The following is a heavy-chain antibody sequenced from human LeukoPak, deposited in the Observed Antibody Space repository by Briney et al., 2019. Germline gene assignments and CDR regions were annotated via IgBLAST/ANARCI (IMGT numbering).Heavy chain of an antibody. V-gene: IGHV3-49*04. Sequence: GGSLRLSCTASGFTFGDYAMSWVRRAPGKGLEWVGFIRSEPYGGTAEYAASVKGRFSISRDDSKRIAYVQMNSLKTEDTAVYYCARNTYSGSYFVDYWGQGTLVTVSS. CDR2: IRSEPYGGTA. CDR3: ARNTYSGSYFVDY. CDR1: GFTFGDYA. D-gene: IGHD1-26*01. J-gene: IGHJ4*02.